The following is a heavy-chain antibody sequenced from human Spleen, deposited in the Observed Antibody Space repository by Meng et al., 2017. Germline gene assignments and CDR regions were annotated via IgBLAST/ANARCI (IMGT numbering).Heavy chain of an antibody. CDR3: ARDEDISAAGKLFGDY. D-gene: IGHD6-25*01. CDR1: GYNFPDYY. Sequence: QVEVVQSGAEVKKPGASVKVSCKPSGYNFPDYYIHWVRRAPGQGLEWMGRINPKSGETHYAQKFQARVTMTGDTSISTAYMELSGLRSDDTAMYYCARDEDISAAGKLFGDYWGQGTLVTVSS. J-gene: IGHJ4*02. CDR2: INPKSGET. V-gene: IGHV1-2*06.